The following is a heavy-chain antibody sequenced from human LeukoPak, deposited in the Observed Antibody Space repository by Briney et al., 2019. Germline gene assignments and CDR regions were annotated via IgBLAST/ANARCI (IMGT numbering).Heavy chain of an antibody. D-gene: IGHD2-21*02. J-gene: IGHJ3*02. V-gene: IGHV3-74*01. CDR3: ASEPTFYCGGGCYSHI. CDR2: INSDGSST. CDR1: GFTFSSYW. Sequence: PGGSLRLSCAASGFTFSSYWMHWVRQAPGKGLVWVSRINSDGSSTSYADSVKGRFTISRDNAKNTLYLQMNSLRAEDTAVYYCASEPTFYCGGGCYSHIWGQGTMVTVSS.